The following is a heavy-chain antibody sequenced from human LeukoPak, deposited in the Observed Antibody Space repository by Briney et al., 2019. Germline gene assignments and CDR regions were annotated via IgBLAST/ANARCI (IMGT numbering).Heavy chain of an antibody. CDR3: ARPHDGGSYSNDAFDI. J-gene: IGHJ3*02. V-gene: IGHV1-46*01. CDR1: GYTFTSYY. CDR2: INPSGGST. D-gene: IGHD1-26*01. Sequence: ASVKVSCKASGYTFTSYYMHWVRQAPGQGLEWMGIINPSGGSTSYAQKFQGRVTMTRDTSTSTVYMELSRLRSDDTAVYYCARPHDGGSYSNDAFDIWGQGTMVTVSS.